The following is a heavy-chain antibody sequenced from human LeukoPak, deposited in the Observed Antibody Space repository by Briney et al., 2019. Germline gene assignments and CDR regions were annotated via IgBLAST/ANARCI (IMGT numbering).Heavy chain of an antibody. D-gene: IGHD3-9*01. Sequence: GGSLRLSCAASGFTFSSYGMHWVRQAPGKGLEWVAFIRYDGSNKYYADSVKGRFTISRDNSKNTLYLQMNSLRAEDTAMYYRAKDLYYDNLRGLLQGVLEYWGQGSLVTVSS. CDR2: IRYDGSNK. CDR1: GFTFSSYG. J-gene: IGHJ4*02. V-gene: IGHV3-30*02. CDR3: AKDLYYDNLRGLLQGVLEY.